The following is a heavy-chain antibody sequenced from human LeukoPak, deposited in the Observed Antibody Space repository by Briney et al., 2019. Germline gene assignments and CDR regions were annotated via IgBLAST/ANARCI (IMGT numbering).Heavy chain of an antibody. CDR2: INPKSGGT. J-gene: IGHJ3*02. Sequence: ASVKVSCKASEYTFTDYYMHWVRQAPGQGLGWMGRINPKSGGTNYAQKFQGRVTMTRDTSVTTAYMELTRLRSDDTAVYYCARGAGSYGSAFDIWGQGTMVIVSS. CDR1: EYTFTDYY. D-gene: IGHD1-26*01. V-gene: IGHV1-2*06. CDR3: ARGAGSYGSAFDI.